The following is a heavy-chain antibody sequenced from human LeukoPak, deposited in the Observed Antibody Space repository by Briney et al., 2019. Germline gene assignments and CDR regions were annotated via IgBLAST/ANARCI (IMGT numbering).Heavy chain of an antibody. CDR2: MNPYSVNT. D-gene: IGHD3-22*01. CDR1: GYTFTYYD. CDR3: ARGYYESSGYYFDY. Sequence: ASVKVPCKASGYTFTYYDINWVRQATGQGLEWMGWMNPYSVNTVYVQKFQGRVTMTRNTSTSTAYMDLSSLRSEDTAVYYCARGYYESSGYYFDYWGQGTLATVSS. V-gene: IGHV1-8*01. J-gene: IGHJ4*02.